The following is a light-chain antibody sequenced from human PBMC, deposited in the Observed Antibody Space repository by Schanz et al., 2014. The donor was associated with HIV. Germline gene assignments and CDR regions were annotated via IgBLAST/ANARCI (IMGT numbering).Light chain of an antibody. J-gene: IGLJ1*01. Sequence: QSVLTQPPSVSGAPGQRVTISCTGSSSNIGARYDVHWYQQIPGKAPKLLIYGNSNRPSGVPDRFSGSKSGTSASLAITGLQAEDEADYYCQSYDSSLRALYVFGTGTKVTVL. V-gene: IGLV1-40*01. CDR2: GNS. CDR1: SSNIGARYD. CDR3: QSYDSSLRALYV.